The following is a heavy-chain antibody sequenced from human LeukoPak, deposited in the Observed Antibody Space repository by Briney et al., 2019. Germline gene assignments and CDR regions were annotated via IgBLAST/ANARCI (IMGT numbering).Heavy chain of an antibody. V-gene: IGHV4-30-4*01. CDR2: IYYSGST. Sequence: PSETLSLTCTVSGGSISSGDYYWSWTRQPPGKGLEWIGYIYYSGSTYYNPSLKSRVTISVDTSKNQFSLKLSSVTAADTAVYYCARDQGYYDSSGYYNWGQGTLVTVSS. J-gene: IGHJ4*02. CDR3: ARDQGYYDSSGYYN. D-gene: IGHD3-22*01. CDR1: GGSISSGDYY.